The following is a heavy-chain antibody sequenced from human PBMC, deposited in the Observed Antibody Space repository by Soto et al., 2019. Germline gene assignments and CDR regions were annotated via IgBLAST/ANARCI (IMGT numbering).Heavy chain of an antibody. D-gene: IGHD6-13*01. V-gene: IGHV1-46*01. CDR2: INPSGGST. CDR1: GYAXTSYY. Sequence: LXKVSCEATGYAXTSYYMHMVRQAPGQGLEWMGIINPSGGSTSYPQKFQGRVTMTSDTSTSTVYMELSSLRSEYTAVYYCARDRSSSWYGRYFDLWGRGTLGPVS. CDR3: ARDRSSSWYGRYFDL. J-gene: IGHJ2*01.